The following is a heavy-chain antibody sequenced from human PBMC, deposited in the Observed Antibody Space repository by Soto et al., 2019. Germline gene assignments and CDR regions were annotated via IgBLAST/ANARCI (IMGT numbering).Heavy chain of an antibody. V-gene: IGHV3-66*01. CDR2: IYSGGTT. J-gene: IGHJ6*02. CDR3: ARGKQNALDV. Sequence: EVHLVESGGGLVQPGGSLRLSCAVSGFTVNYNYMSWVRQAPRKGLEWVSVIYSGGTTNYADSVKGRFTISRDNSKNTLYLQMNSLRAEDTAVYYCARGKQNALDVWGQGTTVTVSS. CDR1: GFTVNYNY. D-gene: IGHD2-8*01.